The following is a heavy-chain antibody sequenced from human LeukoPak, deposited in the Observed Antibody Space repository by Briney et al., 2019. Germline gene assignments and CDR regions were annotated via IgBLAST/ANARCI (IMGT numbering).Heavy chain of an antibody. CDR3: AGTIGLKGQYYFDY. V-gene: IGHV4-39*01. CDR2: IYYSGST. D-gene: IGHD5-24*01. J-gene: IGHJ4*02. Sequence: SETLSLTCTVSGGSISSSSYYWGWIRQPPGKGLEWIGSIYYSGSTCYNPSLKSRVTISVDTSKNQFSLKLSSVTAADTAVYYCAGTIGLKGQYYFDYWGQGTLVTVSS. CDR1: GGSISSSSYY.